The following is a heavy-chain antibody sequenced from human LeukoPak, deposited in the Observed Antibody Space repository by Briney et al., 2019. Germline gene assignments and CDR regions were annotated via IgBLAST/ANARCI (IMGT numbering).Heavy chain of an antibody. CDR3: ATSGGDGYNVYY. J-gene: IGHJ4*02. CDR2: MFYSGST. Sequence: SDTLSLTCTVSGGSINSYYWSWIRQPPGKGLEWIGYMFYSGSTKYNPSLKSRVTISVDTSKKQFSLKLTSVTAADTAVYYCATSGGDGYNVYYWGQGTLVTVSS. V-gene: IGHV4-59*08. CDR1: GGSINSYY. D-gene: IGHD5-24*01.